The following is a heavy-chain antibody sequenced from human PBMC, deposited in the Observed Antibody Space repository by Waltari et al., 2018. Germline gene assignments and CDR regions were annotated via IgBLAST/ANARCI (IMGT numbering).Heavy chain of an antibody. CDR1: GGTFSSYA. CDR2: IIPSFGTA. CDR3: ARGSASGSYYIAYYYYMDV. J-gene: IGHJ6*03. D-gene: IGHD1-26*01. V-gene: IGHV1-69*12. Sequence: QVQLVQSGAEVKKPGSSVKVSFKASGGTFSSYAIIWVRPAAGPGLEWMGGIIPSFGTANYAQKFQGRVTITADESTSTAYMELSSLGSEDTAVYYCARGSASGSYYIAYYYYMDVWGKGTTVTVSS.